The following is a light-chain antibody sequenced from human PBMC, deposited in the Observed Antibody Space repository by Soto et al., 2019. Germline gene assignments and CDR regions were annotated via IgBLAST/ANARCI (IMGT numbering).Light chain of an antibody. CDR2: GAS. J-gene: IGKJ1*01. CDR1: QGIRTD. Sequence: DIRMTQSPSSLSASVGDRVTITCRASQGIRTDLVWYQQKPGKAPKRLIYGASSLQSGVPSRFSGSGSGTEFTLTVSSLQPEDFATYYCLQHYNYPQTFGPGTTVEIK. V-gene: IGKV1-17*01. CDR3: LQHYNYPQT.